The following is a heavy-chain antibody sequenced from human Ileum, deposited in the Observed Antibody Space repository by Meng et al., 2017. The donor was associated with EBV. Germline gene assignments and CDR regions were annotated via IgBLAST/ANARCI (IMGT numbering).Heavy chain of an antibody. Sequence: VEVGAAAKHAGASLEVSCHASAYTFPNYDISVLRPATGQGVEWVGWMNPKTGTAHYAQKFQGRVSMTRDTSITSAYMELSSLTSEDTAVYYCVRTLERGDYWGQGTLVTVSS. V-gene: IGHV1-8*01. CDR1: AYTFPNYD. J-gene: IGHJ4*02. D-gene: IGHD5-24*01. CDR2: MNPKTGTA. CDR3: VRTLERGDY.